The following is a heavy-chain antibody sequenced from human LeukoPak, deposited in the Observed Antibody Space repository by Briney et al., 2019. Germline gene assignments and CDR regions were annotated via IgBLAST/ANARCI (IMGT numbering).Heavy chain of an antibody. Sequence: ASVKVSFKAFGYTFTSYGISWVRQAPGQGLEWMGWISAYNGNTNYAQKFQDRVTMTTDKSTTTAYMELTSLTSDDTAVYYCARADYYGSGSFSPDYYYGMDVWGQGTTVAVSS. D-gene: IGHD3-10*01. V-gene: IGHV1-18*01. CDR2: ISAYNGNT. CDR3: ARADYYGSGSFSPDYYYGMDV. CDR1: GYTFTSYG. J-gene: IGHJ6*02.